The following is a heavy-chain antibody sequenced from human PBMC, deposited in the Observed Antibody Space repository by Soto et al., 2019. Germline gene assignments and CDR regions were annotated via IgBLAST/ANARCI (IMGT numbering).Heavy chain of an antibody. Sequence: ALRLSCAASGFTFSSYGMHWVRQAPGKGLEWVAVISYDGSNKYYADSVKGRFTISRDNSKNTLYLQMNSLRAEDTAVYYCAKDRAYYDFWGGYYTGMVTAIYGMDVWGQGTTVTVSS. D-gene: IGHD3-3*01. J-gene: IGHJ6*02. CDR3: AKDRAYYDFWGGYYTGMVTAIYGMDV. CDR1: GFTFSSYG. V-gene: IGHV3-30*18. CDR2: ISYDGSNK.